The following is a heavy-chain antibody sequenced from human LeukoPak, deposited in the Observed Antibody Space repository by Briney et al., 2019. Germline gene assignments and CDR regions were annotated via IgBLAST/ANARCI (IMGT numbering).Heavy chain of an antibody. Sequence: GSLRLSCAASGFTFSDYYVTWIRQAPGKGLEWVSAISGSGGTAYYADSVKGRFTISRDNSKNTLYLQMNSLRAEDTAVYYCAKKGYYDGSGYYMYYFDHWGQGTLVTVSS. CDR3: AKKGYYDGSGYYMYYFDH. CDR2: ISGSGGTA. V-gene: IGHV3-23*01. D-gene: IGHD3-22*01. CDR1: GFTFSDYY. J-gene: IGHJ4*02.